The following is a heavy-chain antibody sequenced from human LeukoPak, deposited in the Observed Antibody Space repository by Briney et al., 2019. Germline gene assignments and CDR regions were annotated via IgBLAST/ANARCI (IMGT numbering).Heavy chain of an antibody. Sequence: GGSLRLSCAASGFTFSIYWMHWVRQAPGKGLVWVSHINSDGNSITYADSVKGRFTISRDNAKNTLFLQMNSLRAEDTAVYYCVRGLGSYQFDNWGQGTLVTVSS. D-gene: IGHD2-2*01. CDR2: INSDGNSI. J-gene: IGHJ4*02. CDR1: GFTFSIYW. V-gene: IGHV3-74*01. CDR3: VRGLGSYQFDN.